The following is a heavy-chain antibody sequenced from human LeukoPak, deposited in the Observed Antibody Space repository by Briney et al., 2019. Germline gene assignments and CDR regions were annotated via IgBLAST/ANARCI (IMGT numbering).Heavy chain of an antibody. V-gene: IGHV4-59*01. J-gene: IGHJ3*02. CDR3: ARLGGSGYLDAFDI. CDR1: GGSISSYY. CDR2: IYYSGST. Sequence: SETLSLTCTVSGGSISSYYWSWIRQPPGKGLEWIGYIYYSGSTNYNPSLKSRVTISVDTSKNQFSLKLSSVTAADTAVYYCARLGGSGYLDAFDIWGQGTMVTVSS. D-gene: IGHD3-22*01.